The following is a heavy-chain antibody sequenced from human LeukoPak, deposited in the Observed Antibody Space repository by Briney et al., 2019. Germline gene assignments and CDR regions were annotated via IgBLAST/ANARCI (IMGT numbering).Heavy chain of an antibody. V-gene: IGHV3-66*01. CDR2: LHRNSNS. Sequence: GRCLRLSSAASVFSLSNDIMIAGPQAPGKGMDSVSILHRNSNSFYADTMKCRFTISTDNSKNTLYLQMNSLRAEDTAAYYCASLGPWGQGTLVTVSS. CDR3: ASLGP. J-gene: IGHJ5*02. CDR1: VFSLSNDI.